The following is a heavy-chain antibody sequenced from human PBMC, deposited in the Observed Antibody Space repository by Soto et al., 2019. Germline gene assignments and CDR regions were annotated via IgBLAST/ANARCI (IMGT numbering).Heavy chain of an antibody. D-gene: IGHD6-19*01. CDR2: MSGSGEST. CDR1: GSTFSSYA. V-gene: IGHV3-23*01. Sequence: GGSLRLSCAASGSTFSSYAMTWVRQAPGKGLEWVSGMSGSGESTYYTDSVKGRFTISRDNSKKTVYLQMNSLRAEDTAVYYCAKGVPGIAVAGTGYFQHWGQGTLVTVSS. J-gene: IGHJ1*01. CDR3: AKGVPGIAVAGTGYFQH.